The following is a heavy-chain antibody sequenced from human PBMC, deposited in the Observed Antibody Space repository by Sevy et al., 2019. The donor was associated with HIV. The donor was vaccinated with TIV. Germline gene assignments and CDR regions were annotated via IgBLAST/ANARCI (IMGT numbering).Heavy chain of an antibody. V-gene: IGHV3-48*03. D-gene: IGHD2-2*01. CDR3: AGDRCTITSCHEGNWFDP. Sequence: GGSLRLSCAASGFTFSSYEMNWVRQAPGKGLEWVSYISSSGSTIYYADSVKGRFTISRDNAKNSLYLQMTSLRPEDTAVYYCAGDRCTITSCHEGNWFDPWGQGTLVTVSS. J-gene: IGHJ5*02. CDR2: ISSSGSTI. CDR1: GFTFSSYE.